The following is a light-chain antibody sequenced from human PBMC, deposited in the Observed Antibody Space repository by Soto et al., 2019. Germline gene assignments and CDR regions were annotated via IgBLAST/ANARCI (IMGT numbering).Light chain of an antibody. Sequence: QSVLTQPRSVSGSPGQSVTISCTGTSSVVGAYNYVSWYQQHPGKAPRLMIYDVSKRPSGVPDRFSGSKSGNTASLTISGLQAEDEADYYCCSYAGSYTYVFGTGTKVTVL. V-gene: IGLV2-11*01. CDR2: DVS. CDR3: CSYAGSYTYV. J-gene: IGLJ1*01. CDR1: SSVVGAYNY.